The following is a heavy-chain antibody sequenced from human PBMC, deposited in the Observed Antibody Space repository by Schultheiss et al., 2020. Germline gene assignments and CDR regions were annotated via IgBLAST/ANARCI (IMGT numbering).Heavy chain of an antibody. D-gene: IGHD1-26*01. Sequence: GGSLRLSCAASGFTFSSYSMNWVRQAPGKGLEWVSSISSSSSYIYYADSVKGRFTISRDNAKNSLYLQMNSLRAEDTAVYYCVRDRANVDSGNRGALDLWGPGTLVTVSS. V-gene: IGHV3-21*01. CDR3: VRDRANVDSGNRGALDL. CDR1: GFTFSSYS. CDR2: ISSSSSYI. J-gene: IGHJ4*03.